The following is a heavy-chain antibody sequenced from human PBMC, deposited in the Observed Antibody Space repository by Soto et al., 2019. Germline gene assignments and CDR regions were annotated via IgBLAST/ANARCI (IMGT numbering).Heavy chain of an antibody. CDR1: GFTFSSYA. D-gene: IGHD3-10*01. CDR2: ISGSGGST. Sequence: GGSLRLCCAASGFTFSSYAMSWVRQAPGKGLEWVSAISGSGGSTHYADSVKGRFTISRDNSKNTLYLQMNSLRAGDTAVYYCAKYRSGSSYASWGQGTLVTVSS. V-gene: IGHV3-23*01. J-gene: IGHJ4*02. CDR3: AKYRSGSSYAS.